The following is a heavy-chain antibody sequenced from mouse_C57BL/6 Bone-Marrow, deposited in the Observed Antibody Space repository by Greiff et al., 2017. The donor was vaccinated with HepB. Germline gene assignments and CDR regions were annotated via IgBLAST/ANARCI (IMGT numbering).Heavy chain of an antibody. D-gene: IGHD2-13*01. J-gene: IGHJ1*03. Sequence: QVQLQQSGPGLVQPSQSLSITCTVSGFSLTSYGVHWVRQSPGKGLEWLGVIWSGGSTDNNAAFISRLSISKDNSKCQVFFKMNSLQADDTAIYYCARSYYGDSYWYFDVWGTGTTVTVSS. CDR1: GFSLTSYG. CDR2: IWSGGST. CDR3: ARSYYGDSYWYFDV. V-gene: IGHV2-2*01.